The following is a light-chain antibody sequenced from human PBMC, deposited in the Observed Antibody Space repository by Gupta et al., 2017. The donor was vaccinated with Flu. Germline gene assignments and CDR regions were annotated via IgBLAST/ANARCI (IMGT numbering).Light chain of an antibody. Sequence: QSALTQPPSASGSPGPSVTISCTGTSSDVGAYKYVSWYQQHPGKAPELMIYEVSKRPSGVPDRCSGSKSGNTASLTVSGLQAEDEADYYCSSYAGSNNLVFGTGTKVTVL. CDR1: SSDVGAYKY. CDR3: SSYAGSNNLV. CDR2: EVS. V-gene: IGLV2-8*01. J-gene: IGLJ1*01.